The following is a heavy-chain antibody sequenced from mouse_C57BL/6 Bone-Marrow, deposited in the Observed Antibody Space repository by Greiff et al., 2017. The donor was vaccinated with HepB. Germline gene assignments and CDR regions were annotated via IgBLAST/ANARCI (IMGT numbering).Heavy chain of an antibody. Sequence: QVQLQQSGPGLVQPSQSLSITCTASGFSLTSYGVHWVRQSPGKGLEWLGVIWSGGGTDYNAAFISRLSISKDNSKSQVFFKMNSLQADDTAIYYCARTGYYGSSYFDYWGQGTTLTVSS. CDR2: IWSGGGT. J-gene: IGHJ2*01. D-gene: IGHD1-1*01. V-gene: IGHV2-2*01. CDR3: ARTGYYGSSYFDY. CDR1: GFSLTSYG.